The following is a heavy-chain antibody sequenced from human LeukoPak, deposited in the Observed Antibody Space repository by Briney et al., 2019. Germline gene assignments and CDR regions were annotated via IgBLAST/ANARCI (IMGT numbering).Heavy chain of an antibody. CDR2: LSAYNGNT. Sequence: ASVKVSCKASGYTFTSYGISWVRQAPGQGLEWMGWLSAYNGNTNYAQKLQGRVTMTTDTSTSTAYMELRSLRSDDTAVYYCAREQGDYYGSGSYDYWGQGTLVTVSS. J-gene: IGHJ4*02. CDR3: AREQGDYYGSGSYDY. D-gene: IGHD3-10*01. V-gene: IGHV1-18*01. CDR1: GYTFTSYG.